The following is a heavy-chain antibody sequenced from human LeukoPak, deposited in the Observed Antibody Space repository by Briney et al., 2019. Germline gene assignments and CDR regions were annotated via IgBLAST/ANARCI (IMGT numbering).Heavy chain of an antibody. V-gene: IGHV3-30*04. CDR2: ISYDGSNK. D-gene: IGHD2-15*01. CDR3: ARVSSYLVAAIDYFDY. CDR1: GFTFSSYA. Sequence: GGSLRLSCAASGFTFSSYAMHWVRQAPGKGLEWVAVISYDGSNKYYADSVKGRFTISRDNSKNTLHLQMNSLRAEDTAVYYCARVSSYLVAAIDYFDYWGQGTLVTVSS. J-gene: IGHJ4*02.